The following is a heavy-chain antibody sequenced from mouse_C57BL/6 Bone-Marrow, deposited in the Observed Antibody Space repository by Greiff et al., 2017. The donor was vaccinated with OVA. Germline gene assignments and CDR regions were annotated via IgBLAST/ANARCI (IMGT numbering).Heavy chain of an antibody. J-gene: IGHJ4*01. Sequence: VQLQQSGPELVKPGASVKISCKASGYAFSSSWMNWVKQRPGKGLEWIGRIYPGDGDTNYNGKFKGKATLTADKSSSTAYMQLSSLTSEDSAVYFCARERADDTRAYAMDYWGQGTSVTVSS. CDR1: GYAFSSSW. V-gene: IGHV1-82*01. CDR2: IYPGDGDT. CDR3: ARERADDTRAYAMDY. D-gene: IGHD2-12*01.